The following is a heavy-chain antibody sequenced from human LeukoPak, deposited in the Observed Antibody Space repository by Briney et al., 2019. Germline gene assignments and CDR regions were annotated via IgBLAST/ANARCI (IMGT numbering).Heavy chain of an antibody. CDR3: ARDIQLST. CDR1: GFTFSDSA. Sequence: QPGGSLRLSCAASGFTFSDSAMTWVRQAPGKGLDWVSLISFSGANSYYADSVKGRFTISRDNSKDTLFLQMNSLRAEDTAIYYYARDIQLSTWGLGTMVTVSS. V-gene: IGHV3-23*01. J-gene: IGHJ3*01. D-gene: IGHD5-24*01. CDR2: ISFSGANS.